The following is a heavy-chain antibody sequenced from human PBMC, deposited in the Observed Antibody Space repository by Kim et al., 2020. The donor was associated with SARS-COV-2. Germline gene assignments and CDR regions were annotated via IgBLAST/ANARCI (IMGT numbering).Heavy chain of an antibody. J-gene: IGHJ4*02. CDR2: ISGSGGAT. CDR1: GFTFSSNA. Sequence: GGSLRLSCAASGFTFSSNAMSWVRRSPGKGLEWISAISGSGGATFYADSVKGRFTISRDNSGNTLYLQLNSLRAEDTAVYYCAKVIVGTITGFHYWGQGTLVTVSS. V-gene: IGHV3-23*01. CDR3: AKVIVGTITGFHY. D-gene: IGHD5-12*01.